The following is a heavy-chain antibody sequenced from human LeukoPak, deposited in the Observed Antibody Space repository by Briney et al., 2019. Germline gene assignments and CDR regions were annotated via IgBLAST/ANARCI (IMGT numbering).Heavy chain of an antibody. Sequence: PGGSLRLSXAASGFTFSSYEMNWVRQAPGKGLEWVSAISGSGGSTYYADSVKGRFTISRDNSKNTLYLQMNSLRAEDTAVYYCAKDRDYYDSSGYFDYWGQGTLVTVSS. V-gene: IGHV3-23*01. J-gene: IGHJ4*02. CDR3: AKDRDYYDSSGYFDY. CDR2: ISGSGGST. CDR1: GFTFSSYE. D-gene: IGHD3-22*01.